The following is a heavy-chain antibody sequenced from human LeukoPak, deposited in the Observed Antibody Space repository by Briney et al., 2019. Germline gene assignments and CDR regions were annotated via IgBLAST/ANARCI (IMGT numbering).Heavy chain of an antibody. CDR3: ARGWSVFDY. Sequence: KPSKTLSLTCAVYGGSFSGYYWSWIRQPPGKGLEWIGEINHSGSTNYNPSLKSRVTISVDTSKNQFSLKLSSVTAANTAVYYCARGWSVFDYWGQGTLVTVSS. CDR2: INHSGST. CDR1: GGSFSGYY. V-gene: IGHV4-34*01. D-gene: IGHD2-8*02. J-gene: IGHJ4*02.